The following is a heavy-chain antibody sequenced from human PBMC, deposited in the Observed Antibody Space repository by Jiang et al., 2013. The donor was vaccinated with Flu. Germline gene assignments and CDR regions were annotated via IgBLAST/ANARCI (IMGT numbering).Heavy chain of an antibody. CDR2: IYYSGST. CDR1: GGSISSSSYY. D-gene: IGHD2/OR15-2a*01. V-gene: IGHV4-39*01. Sequence: KPSETLSLTCTVSGGSISSSSYYWGWIRQPPGKGLEWIGSIYYSGSTYYNPSLKSRVTISVDTSKNQFSLKLSSVTAADTAVYYCARLGSVTTFYFDYWGQGTLVTVSS. J-gene: IGHJ4*02. CDR3: ARLGSVTTFYFDY.